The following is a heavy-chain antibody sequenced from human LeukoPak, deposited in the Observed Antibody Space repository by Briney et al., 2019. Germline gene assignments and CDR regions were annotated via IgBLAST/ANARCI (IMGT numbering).Heavy chain of an antibody. V-gene: IGHV4-38-2*02. J-gene: IGHJ3*02. CDR1: GYSISIGYS. CDR3: ARDAFGYGDSFDAFDI. CDR2: IYHSGST. Sequence: SETLSLTCTVSGYSISIGYSWGWIRQPPGKGLEWIGSIYHSGSTYYNPSLKSRVTISVDTSKNQFSLKLSSVTAADTAVYYCARDAFGYGDSFDAFDIWGQGTMVTVSS. D-gene: IGHD4-17*01.